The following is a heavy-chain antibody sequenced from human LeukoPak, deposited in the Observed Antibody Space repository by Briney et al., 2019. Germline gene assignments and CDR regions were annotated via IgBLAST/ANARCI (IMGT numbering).Heavy chain of an antibody. D-gene: IGHD3-16*02. CDR2: INHSGST. V-gene: IGHV4-34*01. Sequence: PSETLSLTCAVYGGFFSGYYWSWIRQPPVKGLEWIGEINHSGSTSYNPSLKSRVTISVDTSKNQFSLKLSSVTAADTAVYYCASSRITFGGVIAFDYWGQGTLVTVSS. J-gene: IGHJ4*02. CDR3: ASSRITFGGVIAFDY. CDR1: GGFFSGYY.